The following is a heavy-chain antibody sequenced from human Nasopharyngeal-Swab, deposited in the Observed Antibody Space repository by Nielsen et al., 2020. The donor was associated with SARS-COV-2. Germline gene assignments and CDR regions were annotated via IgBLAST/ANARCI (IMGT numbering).Heavy chain of an antibody. J-gene: IGHJ6*02. CDR3: ARELTITLAREGRALDV. V-gene: IGHV3-30-3*01. CDR2: LSYDGITE. CDR1: GLRFDVYS. Sequence: GESLKISCAASGLRFDVYSFHWVRQAPGKGLDWVAFLSYDGITEDYADSVKGRFTISRDNSKRILYLQMHSLRLEDTAMYYCARELTITLAREGRALDVWGQGTTVTVSS. D-gene: IGHD3-10*01.